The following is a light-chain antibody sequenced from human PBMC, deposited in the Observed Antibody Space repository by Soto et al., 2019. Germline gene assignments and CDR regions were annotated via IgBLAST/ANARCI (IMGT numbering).Light chain of an antibody. CDR2: DAS. CDR3: HQRAGWPPT. J-gene: IGKJ4*01. CDR1: RSVNNF. Sequence: EIVLTQSPVTLSLSPGERATLSCRATRSVNNFVAWYQQKPGQAPSLLISDASNRATGIPDRFSGSGSGTYFTLTINSLEPEDFAVYFCHQRAGWPPTFGGGTKVEIK. V-gene: IGKV3-11*01.